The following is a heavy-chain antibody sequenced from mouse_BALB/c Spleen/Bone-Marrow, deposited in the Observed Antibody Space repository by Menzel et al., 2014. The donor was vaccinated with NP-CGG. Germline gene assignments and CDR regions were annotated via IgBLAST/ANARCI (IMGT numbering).Heavy chain of an antibody. CDR2: ISSGGSYT. CDR1: GFTFSSYA. Sequence: EVMLVESGGGLVKPGGSLKLSCAASGFTFSSYAMSWVRQTPEKRLEWVATISSGGSYTYYPDSVEGRFTISRDNAKNTLYLQMSSLRSEDTAMYYCARVITWYFDVWGAGTTVTVSS. J-gene: IGHJ1*01. CDR3: ARVITWYFDV. D-gene: IGHD2-4*01. V-gene: IGHV5-9-1*01.